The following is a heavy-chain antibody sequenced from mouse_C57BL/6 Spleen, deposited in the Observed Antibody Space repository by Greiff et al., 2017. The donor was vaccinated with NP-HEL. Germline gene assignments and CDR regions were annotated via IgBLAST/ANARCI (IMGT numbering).Heavy chain of an antibody. CDR1: GYTFTSYW. D-gene: IGHD2-2*01. J-gene: IGHJ2*01. V-gene: IGHV1-55*01. CDR3: ARGSTMVTDFDY. Sequence: QVQLQQPGAELVKPGASVKMSCKASGYTFTSYWITWVKQRPGQGLEWIGDIYPGSGSTNYNEKFKSKATLTVDTSSSTAYMQLSSLTSEDAAVYYCARGSTMVTDFDYWGQGTTLTVSS. CDR2: IYPGSGST.